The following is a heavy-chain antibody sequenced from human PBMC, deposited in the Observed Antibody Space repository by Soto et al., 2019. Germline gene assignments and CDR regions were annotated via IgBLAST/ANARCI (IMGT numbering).Heavy chain of an antibody. V-gene: IGHV3-23*01. CDR2: ITTSGGNT. D-gene: IGHD2-8*01. CDR3: AGRYCTNGVCYTNYYYYIDV. CDR1: GFTFSTYA. J-gene: IGHJ6*03. Sequence: EVQLLESGGGLVQPGGSLRLSCAASGFTFSTYAMSWVRQAPGKGLEWVSTITTSGGNTYYADSVQGRFTISRDNSKHTLYLQMNSRRAEDTSVYYCAGRYCTNGVCYTNYYYYIDVWGKGTTVTVSS.